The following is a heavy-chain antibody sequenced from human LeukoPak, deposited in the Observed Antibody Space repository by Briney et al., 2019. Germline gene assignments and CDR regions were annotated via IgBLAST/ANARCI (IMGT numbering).Heavy chain of an antibody. V-gene: IGHV4-59*08. D-gene: IGHD6-19*01. CDR2: IYYTGST. CDR1: RGSISIYY. CDR3: ARRVADSSGWYFDS. Sequence: SETLSLTCTVSRGSISIYYWGWMRQPPGKGLEWIGYIYYTGSTNYNPSLKNRVTISVDTSKNQFSLKLSSVTAADTAVYYCARRVADSSGWYFDSWGQGTLVTVSS. J-gene: IGHJ4*02.